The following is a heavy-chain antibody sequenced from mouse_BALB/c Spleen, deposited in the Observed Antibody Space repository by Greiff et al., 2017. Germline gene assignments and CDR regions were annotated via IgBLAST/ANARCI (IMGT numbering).Heavy chain of an antibody. D-gene: IGHD2-14*01. CDR1: GFTFSSYG. CDR3: ARMGRYDCFDY. V-gene: IGHV5-6-3*01. CDR2: INSNGGST. Sequence: DVKLVESGGGLVQPGGSLKLSCAASGFTFSSYGMSWVRQTPDKRLELVATINSNGGSTYYPDSVKGRFTISRDNAKNTLYLQMSSLKSEDTAMYYCARMGRYDCFDYWGQGTTLTVSS. J-gene: IGHJ2*01.